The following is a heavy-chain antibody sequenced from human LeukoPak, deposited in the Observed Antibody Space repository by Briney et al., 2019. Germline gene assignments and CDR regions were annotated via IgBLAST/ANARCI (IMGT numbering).Heavy chain of an antibody. J-gene: IGHJ6*03. CDR1: GFSISSYY. Sequence: SETLSLTCTASGFSISSYYWSWVRQPPGKGLEWIGYIYYSGSTNYNPSLKSRVTISVDTSKNQFSLKLSSVTAADTAVYYCARDNYYGRGSPRYYYYYIDVWGKGTTVTVSS. V-gene: IGHV4-59*01. CDR2: IYYSGST. D-gene: IGHD3-10*01. CDR3: ARDNYYGRGSPRYYYYYIDV.